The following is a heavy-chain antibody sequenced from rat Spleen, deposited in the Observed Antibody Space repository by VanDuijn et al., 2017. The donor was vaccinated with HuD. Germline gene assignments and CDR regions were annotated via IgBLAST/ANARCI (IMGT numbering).Heavy chain of an antibody. J-gene: IGHJ3*01. CDR2: IKAKSNNYAT. Sequence: EVQVLESGGGLVQPGNSLKLSCATSGFTFSTAWMYWYRQFPEKRLEWVARIKAKSNNYATDYTESVKGRFTISRDDSKSSIYLQMDSLRSEDTATYYCASPRPGYPFAYWGQGTLVTVSS. D-gene: IGHD1-4*01. CDR3: ASPRPGYPFAY. V-gene: IGHV6-6*01. CDR1: GFTFSTAW.